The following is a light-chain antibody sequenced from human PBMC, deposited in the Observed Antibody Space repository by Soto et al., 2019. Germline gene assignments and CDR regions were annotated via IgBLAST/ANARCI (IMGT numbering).Light chain of an antibody. CDR2: DAS. V-gene: IGKV3-15*01. CDR1: QSINTK. Sequence: EIVMTQSPATPSVSPGEGVTLSCRASQSINTKLAWFQQKPGQSPRLLIYDASTRATGIPARFSGSGSETEFSLTISSLQSEDFAVYYCQQYNDWPRTFGQGTKLEIK. J-gene: IGKJ2*01. CDR3: QQYNDWPRT.